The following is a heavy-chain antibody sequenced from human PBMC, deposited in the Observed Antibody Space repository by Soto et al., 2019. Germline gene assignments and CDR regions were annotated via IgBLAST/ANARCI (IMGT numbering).Heavy chain of an antibody. D-gene: IGHD4-17*01. V-gene: IGHV1-69*01. J-gene: IGHJ6*02. Sequence: QVQLVQSGAEVKKPGSSVKVSCKASGGTFSSYAISWVRQAPGQGLEWMGGIIPIFGTANYAQKFQGRVTITADESTSTAYMELSSLRSEDTAVYYCAPLDYGYSHAHYYYGMDVWGQGTTVTVSS. CDR3: APLDYGYSHAHYYYGMDV. CDR2: IIPIFGTA. CDR1: GGTFSSYA.